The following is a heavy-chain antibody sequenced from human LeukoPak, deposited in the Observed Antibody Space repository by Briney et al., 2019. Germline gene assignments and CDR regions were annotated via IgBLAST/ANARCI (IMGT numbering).Heavy chain of an antibody. CDR1: GFTFSSYS. CDR3: AKVAAAAGTDKGAFDI. D-gene: IGHD6-13*01. V-gene: IGHV3-48*01. Sequence: GGSLRLSCAASGFTFSSYSMNWVRQAPGKGLEWVSYISSSSSTIYYADSVKGRFTISRDNSKNTLYMQMNSLRAGDTAVYYCAKVAAAAGTDKGAFDIWGQGTMVTVSS. J-gene: IGHJ3*02. CDR2: ISSSSSTI.